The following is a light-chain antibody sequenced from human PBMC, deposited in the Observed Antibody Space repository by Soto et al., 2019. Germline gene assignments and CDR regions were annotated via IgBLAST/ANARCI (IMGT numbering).Light chain of an antibody. CDR3: QQFNSYSPT. CDR2: KAS. V-gene: IGKV1-5*03. CDR1: QSISYW. J-gene: IGKJ1*01. Sequence: DIQMTQSPSTLSASVGDRVTITCRASQSISYWLAWYQQKPGKAPKLLIYKASSLESGVPSRFSGSGSGTEFTLTISXLQPDDFATYYCQQFNSYSPTFGQGTKV.